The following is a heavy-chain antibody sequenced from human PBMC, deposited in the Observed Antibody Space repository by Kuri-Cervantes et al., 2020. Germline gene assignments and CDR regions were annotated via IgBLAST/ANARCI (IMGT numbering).Heavy chain of an antibody. D-gene: IGHD3-22*01. Sequence: GSLRLSCTVSGGSISSSSYYWGWIRQPPGKGLEWVGSVYYSGTTYYNPSLKSRVTISVDTSKNQFSLKLSSVTAADTAVYYCARGRDSSPRGYYPDDAFDIWGQGTMVTVSS. J-gene: IGHJ3*02. CDR3: ARGRDSSPRGYYPDDAFDI. CDR2: VYYSGTT. CDR1: GGSISSSSYY. V-gene: IGHV4-39*01.